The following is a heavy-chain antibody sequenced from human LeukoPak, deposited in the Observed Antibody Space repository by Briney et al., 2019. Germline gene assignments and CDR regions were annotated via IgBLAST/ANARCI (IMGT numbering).Heavy chain of an antibody. J-gene: IGHJ4*02. D-gene: IGHD6-19*01. V-gene: IGHV3-7*05. CDR2: VNPDGSEK. Sequence: GGSLRLSCAASGFAFSSYSMSWVRQAPGVGLEWVASVNPDGSEKYNVDSVRGRFTISRDNARISLYLQMNSLRAEDTAVYYCARDQVVAGIRPPFAYSGQASLLTVSS. CDR1: GFAFSSYS. CDR3: ARDQVVAGIRPPFAY.